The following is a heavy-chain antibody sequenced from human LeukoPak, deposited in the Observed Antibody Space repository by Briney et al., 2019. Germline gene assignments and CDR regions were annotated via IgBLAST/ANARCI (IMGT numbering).Heavy chain of an antibody. CDR2: IYYSGST. V-gene: IGHV4-39*01. CDR3: ARHTSMVRGVMKYYFDY. Sequence: SETLSLTCTVSGGSISSSSYYWVWMRQPPGKGLEWIGSIYYSGSTYYNPSLKSRVTISVDTSKNQFSLRLNSVTAAHTAVYYCARHTSMVRGVMKYYFDYWGQGTLATVSS. D-gene: IGHD3-10*01. CDR1: GGSISSSSYY. J-gene: IGHJ4*02.